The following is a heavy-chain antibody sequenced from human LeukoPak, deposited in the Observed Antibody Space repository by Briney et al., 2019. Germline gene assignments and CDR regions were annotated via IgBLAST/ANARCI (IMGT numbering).Heavy chain of an antibody. D-gene: IGHD4-17*01. V-gene: IGHV3-21*01. CDR2: ISSSSSYI. CDR1: GFTFSSYS. CDR3: ARWTTVTRAFDY. J-gene: IGHJ4*02. Sequence: KPGGSLRLSCAASGFTFSSYSMNWVRQAPGKGLEWVSSISSSSSYIYYADSVKGRFTISRDNAKNSLYLQMNSLRAEDTAVYYCARWTTVTRAFDYWGQGTLVTVSS.